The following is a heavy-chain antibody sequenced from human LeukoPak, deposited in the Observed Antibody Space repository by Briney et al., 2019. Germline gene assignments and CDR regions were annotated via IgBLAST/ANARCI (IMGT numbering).Heavy chain of an antibody. V-gene: IGHV4-39*01. Sequence: SETLSLTCAVSGGSISSISRNNWAWIRQPPGKGLELIAAIHYTGSTYYNPSFMSRVTISVDTSKNQFSLKLNSLTAKDTAVYYCARLPTGYPNWFDTWGQGILVTVSS. CDR3: ARLPTGYPNWFDT. CDR2: IHYTGST. CDR1: GGSISSISRNN. D-gene: IGHD5-18*01. J-gene: IGHJ5*02.